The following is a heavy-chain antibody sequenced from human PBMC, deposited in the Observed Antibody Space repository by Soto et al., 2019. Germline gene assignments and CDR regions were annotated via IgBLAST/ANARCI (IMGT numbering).Heavy chain of an antibody. CDR2: ISWNVGSI. CDR3: AKGVAGWYYFDY. CDR1: GFTFDDYA. D-gene: IGHD3-3*01. Sequence: EVQLVESGGGLVQPGRSLRLSCAASGFTFDDYAMHWVRQAPGKGLEWVSGISWNVGSIAYADSVKGRFTISRDNAKNSLYLQMNSLRAEDTALYYRAKGVAGWYYFDYWGQGTLVTVSS. J-gene: IGHJ4*02. V-gene: IGHV3-9*01.